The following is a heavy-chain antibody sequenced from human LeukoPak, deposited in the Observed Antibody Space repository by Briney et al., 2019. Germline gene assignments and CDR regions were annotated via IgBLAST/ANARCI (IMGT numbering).Heavy chain of an antibody. CDR3: ARGAVAGTEGLGSFPID. Sequence: ASVKVSCKASGYTFTGYYMHWVRQAPGQGLEWMGRINHNSGGTNYAQKFQGRVTMTRDTSISTAYMELSRLRSDDTAVYYCARGAVAGTEGLGSFPIDWGQGTLVTVSS. J-gene: IGHJ4*02. CDR2: INHNSGGT. D-gene: IGHD6-19*01. V-gene: IGHV1-2*06. CDR1: GYTFTGYY.